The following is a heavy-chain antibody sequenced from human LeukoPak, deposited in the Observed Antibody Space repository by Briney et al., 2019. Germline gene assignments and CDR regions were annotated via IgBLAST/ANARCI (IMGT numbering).Heavy chain of an antibody. CDR1: GGTFSSYA. CDR2: IIPILGIA. J-gene: IGHJ4*02. D-gene: IGHD3-10*02. V-gene: IGHV1-69*04. CDR3: AREFSRFGESKLAHY. Sequence: GASVKVSCKASGGTFSSYAISWVRQTPGQGLEWMGRIIPILGIANYAQKFQGRVTITADKSTSTAYMELSSLRSEDTAVYYCAREFSRFGESKLAHYWGQGTLVTVSS.